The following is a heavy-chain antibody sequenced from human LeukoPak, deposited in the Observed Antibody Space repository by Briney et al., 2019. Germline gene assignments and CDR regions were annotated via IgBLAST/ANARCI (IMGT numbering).Heavy chain of an antibody. CDR1: GFTFSSYN. V-gene: IGHV3-48*01. CDR3: ARDRGDSSGYFSEAFDI. CDR2: ISRTSNI. J-gene: IGHJ3*02. D-gene: IGHD3-22*01. Sequence: GGSLRLSCAASGFTFSSYNMNWVRQAPGKGLEWVSYISRTSNIYYADSVKGRFTISRDNAKSSLYLQMNSLRAEDTAVYYCARDRGDSSGYFSEAFDIWGQGTMVTVSS.